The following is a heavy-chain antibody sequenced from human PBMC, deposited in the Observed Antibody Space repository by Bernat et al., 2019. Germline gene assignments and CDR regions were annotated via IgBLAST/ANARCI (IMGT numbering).Heavy chain of an antibody. V-gene: IGHV3-53*02. J-gene: IGHJ6*02. Sequence: EVQLVETGGGLIQPGGSLRLSCAASGFTVSSNYMSWVRQAPGKGLEWVSVISGGGDRTYDADSVKGRFTISRDNSKNTLSLQMNSLRAEDTAVYYCAKILSQVDYYWYGADVWGQGTTVTVSS. D-gene: IGHD2-15*01. CDR2: ISGGGDRT. CDR3: AKILSQVDYYWYGADV. CDR1: GFTVSSNY.